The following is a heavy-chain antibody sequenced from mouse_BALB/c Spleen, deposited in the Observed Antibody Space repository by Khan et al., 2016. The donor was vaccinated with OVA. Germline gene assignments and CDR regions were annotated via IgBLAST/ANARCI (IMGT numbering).Heavy chain of an antibody. D-gene: IGHD1-1*01. CDR1: GYIFTSYW. CDR2: INPATDYT. J-gene: IGHJ3*01. V-gene: IGHV1-7*01. Sequence: VHLQQSGAELAKPGASVKMSCKASGYIFTSYWMHWVKQRPGQGLEWIGYINPATDYTEYNQKFKNKATLTADKSSSTAYMQLSSLTSEDSAVYYCVNHGSSSAWFTYWGQGTPVTVSA. CDR3: VNHGSSSAWFTY.